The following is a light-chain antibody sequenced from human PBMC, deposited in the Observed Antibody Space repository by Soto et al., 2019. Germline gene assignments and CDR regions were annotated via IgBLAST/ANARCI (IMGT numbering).Light chain of an antibody. J-gene: IGLJ1*01. Sequence: QSVLTQPPSVSAAPGQKVTISCSGSSSNIGNNYVPWYQQLPGTAPKLLIYDNNKRPSGIPDRFSGSKSGTSATLGITGLQTGDEADNYCGTWDSSLTALYVCAPATKVTVL. CDR2: DNN. CDR1: SSNIGNNY. CDR3: GTWDSSLTALYV. V-gene: IGLV1-51*01.